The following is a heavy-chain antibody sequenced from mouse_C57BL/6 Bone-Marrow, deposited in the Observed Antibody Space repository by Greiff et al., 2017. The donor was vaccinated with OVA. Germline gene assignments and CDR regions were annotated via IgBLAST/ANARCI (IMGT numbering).Heavy chain of an antibody. CDR2: INPNNGGT. J-gene: IGHJ2*01. CDR3: ARGAWYYFDY. Sequence: EVQLQQSGPELVKPGASVKISCKASGYTFTDYYMNWVKQSHGKSLEWIGDINPNNGGTSYNQKFKGKATLTVDKSSSTAYMELRSLTSEDSAVYYCARGAWYYFDYWGQGTTLTVSS. CDR1: GYTFTDYY. V-gene: IGHV1-26*01.